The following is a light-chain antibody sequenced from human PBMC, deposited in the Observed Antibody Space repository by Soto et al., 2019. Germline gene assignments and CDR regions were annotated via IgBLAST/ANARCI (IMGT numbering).Light chain of an antibody. CDR2: AAS. Sequence: DIQMTQSPSSLSASVGDRVTITCRASQSISSYLNCYQQKPGKAPKLLIYAASSLQSGFPSRFSGSGSVTDFTLPISSLQPEDFATYYCHQSYSTPYPFGQGTKLAIK. V-gene: IGKV1-39*01. CDR3: HQSYSTPYP. CDR1: QSISSY. J-gene: IGKJ2*01.